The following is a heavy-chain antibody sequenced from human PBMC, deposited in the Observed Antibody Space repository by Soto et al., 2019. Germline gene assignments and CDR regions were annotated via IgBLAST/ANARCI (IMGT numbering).Heavy chain of an antibody. V-gene: IGHV1-69*01. Sequence: QVQLVQSGAEVKKPGSSVRVSCKASGGSFRSYAFSWVRQAPGQGLEWMGGVNPLFGIPKNAQKFQPRVTMGAAEFTRTVYMDLRSLRSEDTAIYYCARAYDVRSGNYNGMDVWGQGTTVTVSS. CDR3: ARAYDVRSGNYNGMDV. CDR1: GGSFRSYA. CDR2: VNPLFGIP. J-gene: IGHJ6*02. D-gene: IGHD3-10*02.